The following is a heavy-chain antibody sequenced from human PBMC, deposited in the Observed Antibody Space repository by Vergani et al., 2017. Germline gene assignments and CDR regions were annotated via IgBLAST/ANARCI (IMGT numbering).Heavy chain of an antibody. CDR3: ARMGGYDECDAFRIGYFDS. CDR1: GGSISSGGYY. V-gene: IGHV4-31*11. CDR2: IYYSGST. J-gene: IGHJ4*02. Sequence: QVQLQESGPGLVKPSQTLSLTCAVSGGSISSGGYYWSWIRQHPGKGLEWIGYIYYSGSTYYNPSLKSRVTISVDTSNNKFSLKLSSVTAADTAMYYCARMGGYDECDAFRIGYFDSWGPGILVTVSS. D-gene: IGHD3-22*01.